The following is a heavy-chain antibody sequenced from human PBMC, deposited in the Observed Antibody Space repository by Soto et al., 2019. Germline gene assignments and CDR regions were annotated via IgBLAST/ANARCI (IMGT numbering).Heavy chain of an antibody. V-gene: IGHV3-30*18. J-gene: IGHJ4*02. CDR3: AKEFHSWNYFDY. Sequence: GGSLRLSCAASGFTFSSSGTHWVRQAPGKGLEWVAVISYDGSNKFYADSVKGRFTISRDNFRNTLYLQMNSLRAEDTAVYYCAKEFHSWNYFDYWGQGTLVTVSS. CDR2: ISYDGSNK. D-gene: IGHD1-20*01. CDR1: GFTFSSSG.